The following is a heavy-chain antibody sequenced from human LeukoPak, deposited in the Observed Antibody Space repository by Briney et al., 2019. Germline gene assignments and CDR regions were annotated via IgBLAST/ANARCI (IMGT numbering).Heavy chain of an antibody. J-gene: IGHJ4*02. CDR1: GYTFTSYY. D-gene: IGHD6-6*01. Sequence: ASVTVSCKASGYTFTSYYMHWARQAPGQGLEWMGIINPSGGSTSYAQKFQGRVTMTRDMSTSTVYMELSSLRSEDTAVYYCARDRGSSSVQGYWGQGTLVTVSS. CDR2: INPSGGST. V-gene: IGHV1-46*01. CDR3: ARDRGSSSVQGY.